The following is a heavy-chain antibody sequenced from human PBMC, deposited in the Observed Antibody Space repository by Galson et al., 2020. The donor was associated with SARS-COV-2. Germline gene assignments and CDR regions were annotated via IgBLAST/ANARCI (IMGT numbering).Heavy chain of an antibody. V-gene: IGHV3-21*01. J-gene: IGHJ4*02. D-gene: IGHD1-7*01. CDR1: GFTFSSYS. Sequence: GGSLRLSCAASGFTFSSYSMNWVRQAPGKGLEWVSSIRSSSSYIYYADSVKGRFTISRDNAKNSLYLQMNSLRAEDTAVYYCARDRGITGTTSGDDWGQGTLVTVSS. CDR2: IRSSSSYI. CDR3: ARDRGITGTTSGDD.